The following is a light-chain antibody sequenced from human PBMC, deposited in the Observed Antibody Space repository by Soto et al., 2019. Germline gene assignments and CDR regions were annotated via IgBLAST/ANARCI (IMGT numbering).Light chain of an antibody. CDR1: SGHSSYI. Sequence: QPVLTQSSSASASLGPSVKLTCTLSSGHSSYIIAWHQQQPGKAPRYLMKLEGSGSYNKGSGVPDRFSGSSSGADRYLTISNLQFEDEADYYCETWDSNTHTVFGGGTQLTVL. CDR2: LEGSGSY. J-gene: IGLJ3*02. CDR3: ETWDSNTHTV. V-gene: IGLV4-60*02.